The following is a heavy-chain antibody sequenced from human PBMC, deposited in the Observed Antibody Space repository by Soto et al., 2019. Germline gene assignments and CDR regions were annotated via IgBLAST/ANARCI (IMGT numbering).Heavy chain of an antibody. J-gene: IGHJ4*02. Sequence: EVQLVESGGDLVQPGGSLRLSCAASGFTFSSYWMHWVRQAPGKGLVWVSRIKSDGSGAIYADSVKGRFTVSRDNAKNTWYLLMNSLSTEDTAVYYCARGDGDYHDGNGYLGRHWGQGTRVTVSS. CDR3: ARGDGDYHDGNGYLGRH. V-gene: IGHV3-74*01. CDR2: IKSDGSGA. CDR1: GFTFSSYW. D-gene: IGHD3-22*01.